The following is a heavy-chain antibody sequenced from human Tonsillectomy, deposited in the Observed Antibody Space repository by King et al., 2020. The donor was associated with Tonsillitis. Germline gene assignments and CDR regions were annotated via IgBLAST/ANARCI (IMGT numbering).Heavy chain of an antibody. V-gene: IGHV1-18*01. CDR2: ISAYNGDT. J-gene: IGHJ3*02. CDR3: ARFYYDYPVGAFDI. CDR1: GYTFTSYG. D-gene: IGHD3-22*01. Sequence: QLVQSGAEVKKPGASVKVSCKASGYTFTSYGISWVRQAPGQGLEWMGWISAYNGDTNYAQKVQGRVNMTTDTSTSTAYMELRSLRSDDTAVYYCARFYYDYPVGAFDIWGQGTMVTVSS.